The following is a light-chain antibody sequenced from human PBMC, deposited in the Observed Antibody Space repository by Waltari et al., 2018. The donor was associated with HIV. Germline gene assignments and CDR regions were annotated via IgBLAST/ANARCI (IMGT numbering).Light chain of an antibody. CDR3: VLYVGSGISV. J-gene: IGLJ3*02. CDR2: STN. Sequence: QTVATQEPSLSVSPGRTVTIPCGLRSGSVSITSSPRWYQQISGQTPRTLIYSTNYRSSGVPDRFSGSIFGNRAALTITGAQAEDEADYYCVLYVGSGISVFGGGTKLTVL. V-gene: IGLV8-61*01. CDR1: SGSVSITSS.